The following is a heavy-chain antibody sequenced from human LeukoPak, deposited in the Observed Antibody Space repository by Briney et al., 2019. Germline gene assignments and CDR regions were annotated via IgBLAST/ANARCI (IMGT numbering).Heavy chain of an antibody. J-gene: IGHJ4*02. CDR3: AKDPGSIVVVPAAMFGVG. CDR2: IRYDGSNK. D-gene: IGHD2-2*01. V-gene: IGHV3-30*02. Sequence: GGSLRLSCAASGFTFSSYGMHWVRQAPGKGLEWVAFIRYDGSNKYYADSVKGRFTISRDNSKNTLYLQMNSLRAEDTAVYYCAKDPGSIVVVPAAMFGVGWGQGTLVTVSS. CDR1: GFTFSSYG.